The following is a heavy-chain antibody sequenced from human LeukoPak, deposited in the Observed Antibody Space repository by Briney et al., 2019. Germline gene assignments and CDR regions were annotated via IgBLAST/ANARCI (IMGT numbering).Heavy chain of an antibody. CDR3: ASSPGDGSGPIGY. Sequence: GGSLRLSCAASGFTFSSYAMHRVRQAPGKGLEWVAVISYDGSNKYYADSVKGRFTISRDNSKNTLYLQMNSLRAEDTAVYYCASSPGDGSGPIGYWGQGTLVTVSS. J-gene: IGHJ4*02. CDR1: GFTFSSYA. CDR2: ISYDGSNK. D-gene: IGHD3-10*01. V-gene: IGHV3-30-3*01.